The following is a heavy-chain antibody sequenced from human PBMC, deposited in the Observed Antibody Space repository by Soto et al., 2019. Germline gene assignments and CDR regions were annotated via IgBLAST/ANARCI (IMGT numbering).Heavy chain of an antibody. D-gene: IGHD3-3*01. CDR3: ARDMGVFWSGYPEGGFDY. CDR1: GFTFTNYW. Sequence: EAQLVESGGGLVQPGGFLRLSCAASGFTFTNYWMSWVRQAPGKGLEWVANIKQDGSEKYYADSAKGRFIISRDNAKTSLYLQMTSLRAEDTAVYYCARDMGVFWSGYPEGGFDYWGQGTPVTVSS. V-gene: IGHV3-7*01. CDR2: IKQDGSEK. J-gene: IGHJ4*02.